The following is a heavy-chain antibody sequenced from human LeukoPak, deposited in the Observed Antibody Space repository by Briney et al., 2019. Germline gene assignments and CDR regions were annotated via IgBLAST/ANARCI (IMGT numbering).Heavy chain of an antibody. J-gene: IGHJ4*02. Sequence: PSETLSLTCTVSGGSISSSSYYWGWIRQPPGKGLEWIGSIYYSGSTYYNPSLKSRVTISVATSKNQFSLKLSSVTAADTAVYYCARLAGAYYFDYWGQGTLVTVSS. D-gene: IGHD1-26*01. CDR3: ARLAGAYYFDY. CDR1: GGSISSSSYY. CDR2: IYYSGST. V-gene: IGHV4-39*01.